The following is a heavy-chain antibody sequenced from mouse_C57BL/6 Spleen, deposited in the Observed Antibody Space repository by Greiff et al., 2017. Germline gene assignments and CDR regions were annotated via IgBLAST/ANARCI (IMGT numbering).Heavy chain of an antibody. J-gene: IGHJ2*01. V-gene: IGHV1-53*01. Sequence: QVQLQQPGTELVKPGASVKLSCKASGYTFTSYWMHWVKQRPGQGLEWIGYINPSNGGTNYNEKFKSKATLTVDNSSSTAYMQLSSLTSENSAIYYGARRGPYRKCVDYCDYWGQGTTLTVSS. CDR3: ARRGPYRKCVDYCDY. CDR2: INPSNGGT. CDR1: GYTFTSYW. D-gene: IGHD1-3*01.